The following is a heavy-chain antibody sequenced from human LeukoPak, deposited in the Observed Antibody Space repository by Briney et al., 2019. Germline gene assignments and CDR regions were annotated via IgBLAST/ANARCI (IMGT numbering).Heavy chain of an antibody. CDR1: GFTFSSYA. V-gene: IGHV3-30-3*01. CDR2: IPYDGSNK. CDR3: ARKVVVPAQWPADHYFDY. J-gene: IGHJ4*02. D-gene: IGHD2-2*01. Sequence: GGSLRLSCAASGFTFSSYAMHWVRQAPGKGLEWVAVIPYDGSNKYYADSVKGRFTISRDNSKNTLYLQMNSLRAEDTAVYYCARKVVVPAQWPADHYFDYWGQGTLVTVSS.